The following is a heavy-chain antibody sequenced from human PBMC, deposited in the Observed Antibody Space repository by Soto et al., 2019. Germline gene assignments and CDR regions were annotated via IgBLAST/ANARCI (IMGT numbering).Heavy chain of an antibody. Sequence: SVKVSCKASGGTFSSYAISWVRQAPGQGLEWMGGIIPIFGTANYAQKFQGRVTITADESTSTAYMELSSLRSEDTAVYYCARDRDPVRYFDWLSSRPDAFDIWGQGTMVTVSS. D-gene: IGHD3-9*01. CDR3: ARDRDPVRYFDWLSSRPDAFDI. CDR2: IIPIFGTA. CDR1: GGTFSSYA. V-gene: IGHV1-69*13. J-gene: IGHJ3*02.